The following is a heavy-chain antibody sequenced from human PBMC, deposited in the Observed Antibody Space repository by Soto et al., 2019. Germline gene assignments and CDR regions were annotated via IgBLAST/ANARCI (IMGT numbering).Heavy chain of an antibody. CDR2: ISSSSSCI. V-gene: IGHV3-21*01. D-gene: IGHD2-15*01. CDR1: GFTFSSYS. Sequence: PGGSLRLSCAASGFTFSSYSMNWVRQAPGKGLEWVSSISSSSSCIYYADSVKGRFTISRDNAKNSLYLQMNSLRAEDTAVYYCARDRPPWGVVVVAATHYYYGMDVWGQGTTVTVSS. J-gene: IGHJ6*02. CDR3: ARDRPPWGVVVVAATHYYYGMDV.